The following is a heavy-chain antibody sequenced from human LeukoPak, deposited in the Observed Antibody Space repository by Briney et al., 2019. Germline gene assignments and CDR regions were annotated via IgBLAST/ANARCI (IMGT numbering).Heavy chain of an antibody. D-gene: IGHD1-26*01. CDR3: ARVYSANYRWLDY. V-gene: IGHV4-34*01. CDR2: NNHRGSA. CDR1: GGSFSDYY. J-gene: IGHJ4*02. Sequence: PSETLSLTCAVYGGSFSDYYWSRIRQPPGKGLEWIGENNHRGSANYNPSLRSRVTISVDTSKNQFSLKLSSVTAADTAVYYCARVYSANYRWLDYWGQGTLVAASS.